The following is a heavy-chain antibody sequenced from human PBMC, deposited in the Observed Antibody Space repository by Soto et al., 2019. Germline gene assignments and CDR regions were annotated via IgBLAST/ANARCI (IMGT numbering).Heavy chain of an antibody. CDR1: GASLSSGGYY. D-gene: IGHD3-22*01. Sequence: QVQLLESGPGLVKPSQTLSLSCIVSGASLSSGGYYWNWIRQHPGKGLEWIVYIYFDGMTYYNPSLQMRVTMSIDAFKDQFSLHLSSVTAADTAVYYCARDRYGDYYAYWGQGILVTVSS. CDR2: IYFDGMT. J-gene: IGHJ4*02. V-gene: IGHV4-31*03. CDR3: ARDRYGDYYAY.